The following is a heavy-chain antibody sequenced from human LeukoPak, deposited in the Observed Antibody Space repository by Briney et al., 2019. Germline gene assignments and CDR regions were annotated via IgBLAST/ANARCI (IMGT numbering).Heavy chain of an antibody. J-gene: IGHJ4*02. Sequence: ASVTVSCKASGYTFTSYGISWVRQAPGQGREWMGWIGAYNGNTNYAQKLQGRVTMTTDTSTSTAYMELRSLRSDATAVYYCARSVFGGSCNYWGQGTLVTVSS. D-gene: IGHD2-15*01. V-gene: IGHV1-18*01. CDR3: ARSVFGGSCNY. CDR2: IGAYNGNT. CDR1: GYTFTSYG.